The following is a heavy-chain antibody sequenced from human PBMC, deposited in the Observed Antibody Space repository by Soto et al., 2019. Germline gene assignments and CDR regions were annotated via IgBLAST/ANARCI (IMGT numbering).Heavy chain of an antibody. V-gene: IGHV3-64*02. J-gene: IGHJ4*02. D-gene: IGHD1-26*01. CDR3: VSEQDGYGLELLNY. CDR2: ISSDGGST. Sequence: GGSLRLSCAASGFTFDDYAMHWVRQAPGKGLEYVSTISSDGGSTYYADSVKGRFTISRDNAKNTLYLQMNSLRAEDTAVYYFVSEQDGYGLELLNYWGQGTPVTGSS. CDR1: GFTFDDYA.